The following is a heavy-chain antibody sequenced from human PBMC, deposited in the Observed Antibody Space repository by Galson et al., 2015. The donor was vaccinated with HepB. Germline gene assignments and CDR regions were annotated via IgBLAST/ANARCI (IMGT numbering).Heavy chain of an antibody. J-gene: IGHJ3*02. Sequence: SLRLSCAASGFTISNYWMTWVRHTPGKGLEWVANIKEDGTEKYYVDSVKGRFTISRDNANNSLYLQMNSLRAEDTAVYYCARDSNYHDSSGYYFDAFDIWGQGTMVTVSS. CDR3: ARDSNYHDSSGYYFDAFDI. CDR1: GFTISNYW. D-gene: IGHD3-22*01. CDR2: IKEDGTEK. V-gene: IGHV3-7*01.